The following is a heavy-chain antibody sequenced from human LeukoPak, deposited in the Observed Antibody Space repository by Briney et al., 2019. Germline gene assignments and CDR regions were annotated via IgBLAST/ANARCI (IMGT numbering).Heavy chain of an antibody. CDR1: GGSISSGGYY. CDR3: ASSSMIVVVPDY. Sequence: SETLSLTCTVSGGSISSGGYYWSWIRQHPGKGLEWIGYIYYSGSTYYNPSLKSRVTISVDTSKNQFSLKLSSVTAADTAVYYCASSSMIVVVPDYWGQGALVTVSS. D-gene: IGHD3-22*01. J-gene: IGHJ4*02. V-gene: IGHV4-31*03. CDR2: IYYSGST.